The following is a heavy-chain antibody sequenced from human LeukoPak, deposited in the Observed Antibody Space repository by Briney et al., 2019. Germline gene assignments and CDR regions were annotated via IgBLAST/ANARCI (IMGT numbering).Heavy chain of an antibody. D-gene: IGHD2-2*01. J-gene: IGHJ4*02. V-gene: IGHV3-21*04. CDR2: ISSSSSYI. Sequence: PGGSLRLSCAASGFTFSTYSMNWVRQAPGKGLEWVSSISSSSSYIYYADSVKGRFTISRDNAKNSLYLQMNSLRAEDTALYYCAKDACSGTSCSFDYWGQGTLVTVSS. CDR3: AKDACSGTSCSFDY. CDR1: GFTFSTYS.